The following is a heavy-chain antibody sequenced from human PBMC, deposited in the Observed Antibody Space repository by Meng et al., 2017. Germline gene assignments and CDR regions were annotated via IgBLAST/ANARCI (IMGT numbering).Heavy chain of an antibody. CDR1: GYHFTSYD. J-gene: IGHJ4*02. V-gene: IGHV7-4-1*02. CDR3: ARACSPPSSSSSFHDY. D-gene: IGHD6-6*01. Sequence: VQLVQSGPELNQAGASVKFACKASGYHFTSYDMNWVRQAPGQGLEWMGWINTNTGNPTYAQGFTGRFVFSLDTSVSTAYLQISSLKAEDTAVYYCARACSPPSSSSSFHDYWGQGTLVTVSS. CDR2: INTNTGNP.